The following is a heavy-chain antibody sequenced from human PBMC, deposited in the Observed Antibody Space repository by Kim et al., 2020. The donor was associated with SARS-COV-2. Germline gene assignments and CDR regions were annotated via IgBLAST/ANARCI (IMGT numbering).Heavy chain of an antibody. CDR3: ARRSSRGLDP. CDR1: GFTFTSYW. J-gene: IGHJ5*02. Sequence: GESLKISCKTFGFTFTSYWIGWVRKVPGKGPEWMGSIFPGDSDTRYTPSFQGQVTISADESFSTAYLKWSSVKASDTAIYCCARRSSRGLDPWGQGTPVT. V-gene: IGHV5-51*01. CDR2: IFPGDSDT. D-gene: IGHD3-22*01.